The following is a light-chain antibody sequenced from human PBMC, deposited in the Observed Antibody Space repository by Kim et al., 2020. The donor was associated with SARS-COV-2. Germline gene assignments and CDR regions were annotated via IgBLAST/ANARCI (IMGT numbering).Light chain of an antibody. Sequence: GQSITISCSGSSSDVGASTHVSWYQQHPGKAPQLLISEVTRRPSGIPGRFSASKSGNTASLTISDLQADDEADYYCCSFAGDFTWIFGGGTKVTVL. J-gene: IGLJ2*01. CDR2: EVT. V-gene: IGLV2-11*01. CDR3: CSFAGDFTWI. CDR1: SSDVGASTH.